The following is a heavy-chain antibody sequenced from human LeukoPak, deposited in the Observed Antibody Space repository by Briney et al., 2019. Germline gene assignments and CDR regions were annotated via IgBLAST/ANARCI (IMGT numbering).Heavy chain of an antibody. CDR3: AREDIVVLGDY. J-gene: IGHJ4*02. V-gene: IGHV3-30-3*01. CDR2: ISYDGSNK. D-gene: IGHD2-15*01. CDR1: GFTFSSYA. Sequence: PGGSLRLSCAASGFTFSSYAMHWVRQAPGKGLEWVAVISYDGSNKYYADSVKGRFTISRDNSKNTLYLQMNSLRAEDTAVYYCAREDIVVLGDYWGQGTLVTVSS.